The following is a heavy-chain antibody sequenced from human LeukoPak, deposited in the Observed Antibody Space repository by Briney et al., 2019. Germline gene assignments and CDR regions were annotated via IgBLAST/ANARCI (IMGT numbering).Heavy chain of an antibody. V-gene: IGHV3-11*01. CDR1: GFTFSDYY. Sequence: GGSLRLSCAASGFTFSDYYMSWIRQAPGEGLEWVSYISSSGSTIYYADSVKGRFTISRDNAKNSLYLQMNSLRAEDTAVYYCARVCIFSRSLDYWGQGTLVTVSS. D-gene: IGHD2-15*01. J-gene: IGHJ4*02. CDR2: ISSSGSTI. CDR3: ARVCIFSRSLDY.